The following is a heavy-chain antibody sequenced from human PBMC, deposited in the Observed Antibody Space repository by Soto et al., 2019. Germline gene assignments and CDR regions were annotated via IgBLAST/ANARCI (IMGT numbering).Heavy chain of an antibody. CDR1: GFTFSSYA. D-gene: IGHD2-2*01. J-gene: IGHJ5*02. CDR2: ISYDGSNK. V-gene: IGHV3-30-3*01. Sequence: PXESLRLSCAASGFTFSSYAMHWVRQAPGKGLEWVAVISYDGSNKYYADSVKGRFTISRDNSKSTLYLQMNSLRAEDTAVYYCARDPSGVVPAARSNWFDPWGQGTLVTVSS. CDR3: ARDPSGVVPAARSNWFDP.